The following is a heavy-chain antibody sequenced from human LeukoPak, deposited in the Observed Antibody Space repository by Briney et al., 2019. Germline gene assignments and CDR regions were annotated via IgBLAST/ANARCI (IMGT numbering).Heavy chain of an antibody. D-gene: IGHD5-12*01. Sequence: GRSLRLSCAASGFTFSSYGTHWVRQAPGKGLDWVAVISYDGSNKYYADSVKGRFTISRDNSKNTLFLQMNSLRAEDTAVYYCAKGSNRGVATIDYWGQGTLVTVSS. J-gene: IGHJ4*02. V-gene: IGHV3-30*18. CDR3: AKGSNRGVATIDY. CDR1: GFTFSSYG. CDR2: ISYDGSNK.